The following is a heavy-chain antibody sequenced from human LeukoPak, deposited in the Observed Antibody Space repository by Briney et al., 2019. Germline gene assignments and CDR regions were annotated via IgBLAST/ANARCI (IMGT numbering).Heavy chain of an antibody. Sequence: ASVKVSCKLSGYTLTELSMHWVRQAPGKGLEWMGGFDPEDGETIYAQKFQGRVTMTEDTSTDTAYMELSSLRSEDTAVYYCATDLHYYDSSGFTIPWGQGTLVTVSS. CDR1: GYTLTELS. J-gene: IGHJ4*02. CDR3: ATDLHYYDSSGFTIP. CDR2: FDPEDGET. V-gene: IGHV1-24*01. D-gene: IGHD3-22*01.